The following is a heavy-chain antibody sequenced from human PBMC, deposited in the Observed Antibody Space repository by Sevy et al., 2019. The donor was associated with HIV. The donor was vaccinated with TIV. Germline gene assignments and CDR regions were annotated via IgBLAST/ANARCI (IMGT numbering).Heavy chain of an antibody. V-gene: IGHV3-15*01. J-gene: IGHJ4*02. Sequence: GGSLRLSCAASGFTFTNTWRSWVRQAPGKGLEWVGRIKSKTDGGTGDYAAPVKGRFSISRDDSKNTLYLQMNSLKTEDTAVYYCTTGDPYNRYGYMRPYFFDYWGQGTLVTVSS. D-gene: IGHD5-18*01. CDR1: GFTFTNTW. CDR3: TTGDPYNRYGYMRPYFFDY. CDR2: IKSKTDGGTG.